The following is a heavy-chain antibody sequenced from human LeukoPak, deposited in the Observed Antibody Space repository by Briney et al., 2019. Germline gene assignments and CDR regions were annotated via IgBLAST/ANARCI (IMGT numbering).Heavy chain of an antibody. CDR2: IFYSGST. CDR3: ARNDFWSGSLRL. Sequence: PSETLSLTCTVSGGSITHYYWSWIRQPPGKGLEWVGYIFYSGSTTYNPSLKSRVTITLHTSKNQFSLKLTSVTAAETAVYYCARNDFWSGSLRLWGQGTLVTVSS. CDR1: GGSITHYY. D-gene: IGHD3-3*01. J-gene: IGHJ4*02. V-gene: IGHV4-59*01.